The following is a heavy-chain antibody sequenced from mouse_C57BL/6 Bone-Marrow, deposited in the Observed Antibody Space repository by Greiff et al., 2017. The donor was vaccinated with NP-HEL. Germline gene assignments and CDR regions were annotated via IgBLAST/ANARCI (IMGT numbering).Heavy chain of an antibody. J-gene: IGHJ2*01. V-gene: IGHV7-3*01. CDR2: IRNKANGYTT. CDR1: GFTFTDYY. CDR3: ARYKEVVFDY. Sequence: EVKLVESGGGLVQPGGSLSLSCAASGFTFTDYYMSWVRQPPGKALEWLGFIRNKANGYTTEYSASVKGRFTISRDNSQSILYLQMNALRAEDSATYYCARYKEVVFDYWGQGTTLTVSS.